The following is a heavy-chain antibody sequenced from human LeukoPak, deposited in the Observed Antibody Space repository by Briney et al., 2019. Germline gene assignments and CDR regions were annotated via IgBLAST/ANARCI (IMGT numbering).Heavy chain of an antibody. D-gene: IGHD2-2*01. Sequence: PSETLSLTCTVSGGSISGYYWSWIRQPPGKGLEWIGSIYYSGSTYYSPSLKSRVTISVDTSKNQFSLKLSSVTAADTAVYYCARTHPFGYCSSTSCFDYWGQGTLVTVSS. V-gene: IGHV4-59*12. CDR3: ARTHPFGYCSSTSCFDY. J-gene: IGHJ4*02. CDR2: IYYSGST. CDR1: GGSISGYY.